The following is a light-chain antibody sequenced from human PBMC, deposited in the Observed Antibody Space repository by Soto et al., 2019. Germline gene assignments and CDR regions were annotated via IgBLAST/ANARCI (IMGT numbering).Light chain of an antibody. V-gene: IGLV1-44*01. J-gene: IGLJ3*02. CDR2: SND. Sequence: QSVLTQPPSASGTPGQRVTISCSGTSSNIGTTAVNWYQQVPGTAPKGLIYSNDLRRPGVPDRFSASKSGTSASLAISGLQSEYEADYYCAAWDASLNIWVFGGGTQLTVL. CDR3: AAWDASLNIWV. CDR1: SSNIGTTA.